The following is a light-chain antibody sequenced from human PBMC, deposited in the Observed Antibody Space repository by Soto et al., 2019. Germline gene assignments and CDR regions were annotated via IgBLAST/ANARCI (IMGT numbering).Light chain of an antibody. CDR2: RVY. Sequence: DIVLTQYPGTVSLSPGERATLSCRASQSIDNDYLTWYQQQPGQAPRLRIYRVYNRATGITDRFSGSGYGTDFTLTISSLEPEDFALYFGQQHGSSPWTCGQGTKVEI. CDR3: QQHGSSPWT. CDR1: QSIDNDY. J-gene: IGKJ1*01. V-gene: IGKV3-20*01.